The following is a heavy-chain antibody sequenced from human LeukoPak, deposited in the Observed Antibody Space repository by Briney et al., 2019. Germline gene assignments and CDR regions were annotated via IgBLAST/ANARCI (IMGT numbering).Heavy chain of an antibody. CDR2: IRYDGSNK. J-gene: IGHJ4*02. D-gene: IGHD6-13*01. CDR3: AKDRDSSSWYFDY. CDR1: GFTFSSYG. V-gene: IGHV3-30*02. Sequence: GGSLRLSCAASGFTFSSYGMHWVRQAPGKGLEWVAFIRYDGSNKYYADSVKGRFTISRDNSKNTLYLQMNSLRAEDTAVYYCAKDRDSSSWYFDYWGQGTLDTVSS.